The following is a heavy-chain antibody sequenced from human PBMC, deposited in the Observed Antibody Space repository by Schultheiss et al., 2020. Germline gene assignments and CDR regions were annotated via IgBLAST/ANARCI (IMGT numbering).Heavy chain of an antibody. D-gene: IGHD1-26*01. V-gene: IGHV3-30-3*01. CDR1: GFTFSSYA. CDR3: ARGGGSGSYHGSFYY. CDR2: ISYDGSNK. Sequence: GGSLRLSCAASGFTFSSYAMHWVRQAPGKGLEWVAVISYDGSNKYYADSVKGRFTISRDNSKNTLYLQMNSLRAEDTAVYYCARGGGSGSYHGSFYYWGQGTLVTVS. J-gene: IGHJ4*02.